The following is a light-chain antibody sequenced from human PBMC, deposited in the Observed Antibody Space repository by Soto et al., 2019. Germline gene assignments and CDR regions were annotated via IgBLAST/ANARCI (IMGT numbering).Light chain of an antibody. J-gene: IGLJ2*01. CDR2: DVN. Sequence: QSAPTQPRSVSGSPGQSVIISCTGTSSDVGGYEYVSWFQQYPDKAPKLIIYDVNNRPSGVPDRFSGSKSGNTASLTISGLQAEDEADYYCCSYAGTYTPVVFGGGTKVTVL. CDR1: SSDVGGYEY. V-gene: IGLV2-11*01. CDR3: CSYAGTYTPVV.